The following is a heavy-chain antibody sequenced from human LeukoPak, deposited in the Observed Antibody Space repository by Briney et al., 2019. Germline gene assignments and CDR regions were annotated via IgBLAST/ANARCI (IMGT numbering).Heavy chain of an antibody. D-gene: IGHD1/OR15-1a*01. CDR1: GFTFCTYA. CDR2: TSTSGAST. Sequence: PGGSLRLSCAASGFTFCTYAMNWVRQAPGKGLEWVSGTSTSGASTYYADSVKGRFTISRDNSKNTLYLQMNNLRADDTALYYCAKDRATSYYFDFWGQGTLVTVSS. V-gene: IGHV3-23*01. J-gene: IGHJ4*02. CDR3: AKDRATSYYFDF.